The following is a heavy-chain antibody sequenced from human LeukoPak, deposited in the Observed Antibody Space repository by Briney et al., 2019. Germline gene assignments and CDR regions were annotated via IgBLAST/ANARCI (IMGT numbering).Heavy chain of an antibody. CDR3: AREDRDGYNDWFDP. CDR1: GFTFSSYA. V-gene: IGHV3-48*03. Sequence: PGGSLRLSCAASGFTFSSYAMNWVRQAPGKGLEWVSYISSSGSTIYYADSVKGRFTISRDNAKNSLYLQMNSLRAEDTAVYYCAREDRDGYNDWFDPWGQGTLVTVSS. J-gene: IGHJ5*02. CDR2: ISSSGSTI. D-gene: IGHD5-24*01.